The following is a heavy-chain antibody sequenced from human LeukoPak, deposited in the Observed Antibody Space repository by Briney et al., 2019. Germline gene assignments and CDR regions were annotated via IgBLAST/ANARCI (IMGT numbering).Heavy chain of an antibody. CDR2: IHYRVTS. D-gene: IGHD3-10*01. V-gene: IGHV4-59*01. CDR1: GGSISNYY. J-gene: IGHJ4*02. Sequence: SETLSLTCTVSGGSISNYYWSWIRQPPGKGLEWIGYIHYRVTSDYNPSLNSRLTMSVDTSKNQFSLNLSSVTAADTAVYYCARGYGSGSYNNFNHWGQGILVAVSS. CDR3: ARGYGSGSYNNFNH.